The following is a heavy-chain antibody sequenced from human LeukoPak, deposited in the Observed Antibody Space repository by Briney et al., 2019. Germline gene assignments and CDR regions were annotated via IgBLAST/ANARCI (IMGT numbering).Heavy chain of an antibody. V-gene: IGHV3-23*01. CDR2: ISGNGGST. CDR3: AKVILRAFDY. CDR1: GFTFSSYA. J-gene: IGHJ4*02. D-gene: IGHD3-10*01. Sequence: GGSLRLSCAASGFTFSSYAMSWVRQAPGKGLEWVSGISGNGGSTYYADSVKGRFTISRDNSKNTLILQMNSLRAEDTAVYYCAKVILRAFDYWGQGTLVTVCS.